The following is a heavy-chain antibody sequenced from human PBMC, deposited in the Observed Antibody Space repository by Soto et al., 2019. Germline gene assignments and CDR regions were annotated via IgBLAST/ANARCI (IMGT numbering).Heavy chain of an antibody. CDR2: VYHTGYT. CDR1: GASISSTNW. CDR3: EGDVGVLGFSYGLDV. J-gene: IGHJ6*02. D-gene: IGHD3-16*01. Sequence: PSETLSLTCDVSGASISSTNWRSWVRQPPGKGLVWVGEVYHTGYTNYNPSLSGRVTFSVDTSKNQFSLKLTSVTAADTAVYYCEGDVGVLGFSYGLDVWGQGATVTVSS. V-gene: IGHV4-4*02.